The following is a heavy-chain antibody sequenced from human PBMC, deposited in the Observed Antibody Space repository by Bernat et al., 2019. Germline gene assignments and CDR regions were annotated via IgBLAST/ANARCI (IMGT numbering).Heavy chain of an antibody. J-gene: IGHJ4*02. V-gene: IGHV4-59*01. Sequence: QVQLQESGPGLVKPSETLSLTCTVSGGSISSYYWSWIRQPPGKGLEWIGYIYYSGSTNYNPSLKSRVTISVDTSKNQFSLKLSSVTAADMAVYYCARVRSGYYIDYWGQGTLVTVSS. D-gene: IGHD3-3*01. CDR3: ARVRSGYYIDY. CDR2: IYYSGST. CDR1: GGSISSYY.